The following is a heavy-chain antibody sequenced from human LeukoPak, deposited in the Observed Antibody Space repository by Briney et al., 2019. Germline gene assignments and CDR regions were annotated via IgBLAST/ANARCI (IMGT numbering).Heavy chain of an antibody. CDR2: ISASGNFT. D-gene: IGHD3-10*01. CDR1: GFTLTSYT. Sequence: PGGSLRLSCAASGFTLTSYTMGWVRQAPGKGLEWVSSISASGNFTNYADSVKGRFTISRDTSKNTLFLQMNSLSAEDTAVYYCARKFYYGSGNYYSLFDKWGQGTLVTVSS. CDR3: ARKFYYGSGNYYSLFDK. J-gene: IGHJ4*02. V-gene: IGHV3-23*01.